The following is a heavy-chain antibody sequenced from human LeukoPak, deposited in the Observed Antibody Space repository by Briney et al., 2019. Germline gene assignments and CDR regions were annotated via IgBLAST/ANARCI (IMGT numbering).Heavy chain of an antibody. V-gene: IGHV1-58*02. CDR3: AADRYDSSGYYHFDY. CDR1: GFTFTSSA. CDR2: IVVGSGNT. Sequence: SVKVSCKASGFTFTSSAMQWVRQARGQRLEWIGRIVVGSGNTNYAQKFQERVTITRDMSTSTAYMELSSLRSEDTAVYYCAADRYDSSGYYHFDYWGQGTLVTVSS. D-gene: IGHD3-22*01. J-gene: IGHJ4*02.